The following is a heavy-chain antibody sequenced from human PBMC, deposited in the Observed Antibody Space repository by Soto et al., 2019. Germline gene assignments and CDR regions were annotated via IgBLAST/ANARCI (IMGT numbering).Heavy chain of an antibody. CDR3: ARGKNWNDHYFDY. Sequence: EVQLVESGGGLVQPGGSLRLSGAVSGFAVSSNYMSWVRQAQGKGLEWVSVIYSGGSTYYADSVEGRFTISRDNSENTVHLQMNSLRAEDTAVYYCARGKNWNDHYFDYWGQGTLVTVSS. CDR2: IYSGGST. J-gene: IGHJ4*02. D-gene: IGHD1-1*01. CDR1: GFAVSSNY. V-gene: IGHV3-66*01.